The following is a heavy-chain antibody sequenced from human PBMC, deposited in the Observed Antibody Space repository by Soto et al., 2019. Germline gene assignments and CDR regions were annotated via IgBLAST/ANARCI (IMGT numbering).Heavy chain of an antibody. Sequence: PSETLSLTCTVSGGSISSYYWSWIRQPPGKGLEWIGYIYYSGSTNYNPSLKSRVTISVDTSKNQFSLKLSSVTAADTAVYYCATNYDILTGQDRYYYYGMDVWGQGTTVTVSS. D-gene: IGHD3-9*01. CDR2: IYYSGST. CDR1: GGSISSYY. CDR3: ATNYDILTGQDRYYYYGMDV. J-gene: IGHJ6*02. V-gene: IGHV4-59*08.